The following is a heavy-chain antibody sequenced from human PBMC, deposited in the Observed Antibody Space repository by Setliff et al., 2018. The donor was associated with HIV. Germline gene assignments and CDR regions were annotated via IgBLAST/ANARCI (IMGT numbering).Heavy chain of an antibody. CDR1: GGSISSSSYY. D-gene: IGHD3-10*01. Sequence: SETLSLTCTVSGGSISSSSYYWGWVRQPPGKGLEWTGSIYYSGSTYRNPSLASRLSISVDKSKNQFSLKLSSVTAADTAVYYCARLWATMVRGVIILNWFDPWGQGTLVTVSS. CDR2: IYYSGST. J-gene: IGHJ5*02. CDR3: ARLWATMVRGVIILNWFDP. V-gene: IGHV4-39*01.